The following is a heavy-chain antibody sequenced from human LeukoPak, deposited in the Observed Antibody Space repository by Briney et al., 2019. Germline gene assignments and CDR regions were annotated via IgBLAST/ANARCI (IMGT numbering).Heavy chain of an antibody. J-gene: IGHJ4*02. V-gene: IGHV6-1*01. D-gene: IGHD6-19*01. CDR2: TYYRSKGSN. CDR3: AKAMSGIFHS. Sequence: SQTLSLTCAISGDSVSSHLATWDWIRQSPSRGLEWLGRTYYRSKGSNAYAVSVKSRITINPATSKNQFSLQLDSVTPEDMAVYYCAKAMSGIFHSWGQGTLVTVSS. CDR1: GDSVSSHLAT.